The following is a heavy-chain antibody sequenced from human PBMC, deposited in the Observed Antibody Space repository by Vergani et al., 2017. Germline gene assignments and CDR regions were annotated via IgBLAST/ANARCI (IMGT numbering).Heavy chain of an antibody. Sequence: QLQLQESGPGLVKPSETLSLTCTVSGGSISSSSYYWGWIRQPPGKGLEWIGSIYYSGGTYYNPSLKSRVTISVDTSKNQFSLKLSSVTAADTAVYYCARDDSGSYSPSHYYYGMDVWGQGTTVTVSS. CDR3: ARDDSGSYSPSHYYYGMDV. CDR1: GGSISSSSYY. D-gene: IGHD1-26*01. J-gene: IGHJ6*02. V-gene: IGHV4-39*07. CDR2: IYYSGGT.